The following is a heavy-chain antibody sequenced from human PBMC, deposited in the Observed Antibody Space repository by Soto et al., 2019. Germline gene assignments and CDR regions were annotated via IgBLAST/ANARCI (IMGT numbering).Heavy chain of an antibody. CDR2: IYHSGST. CDR1: GYSISTGFN. J-gene: IGHJ4*02. Sequence: SETLSLTCAVSGYSISTGFNWAWIRQPPGKGLEWIGSIYHSGSTYYSLSLKSRVTISSDASKNQISLKLSSVTAADTALYYCARDWGTGFYRLDSWGQGTLVTVSS. V-gene: IGHV4-38-2*02. CDR3: ARDWGTGFYRLDS. D-gene: IGHD6-19*01.